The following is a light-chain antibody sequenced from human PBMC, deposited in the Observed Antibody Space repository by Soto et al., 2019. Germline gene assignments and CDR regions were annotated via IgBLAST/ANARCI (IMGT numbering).Light chain of an antibody. V-gene: IGKV3-15*01. CDR3: HQYNNWPSWT. J-gene: IGKJ1*01. CDR2: HVS. Sequence: EMVLTQSPGTLSLSPGGRATLSCRASQSVSSSYLVWYQQRFGQSPRLLIYHVSTRATGGPARFSGSGSETEFTLTISSLQPEDFAIYYCHQYNNWPSWTFGQGTKVDIK. CDR1: QSVSSSY.